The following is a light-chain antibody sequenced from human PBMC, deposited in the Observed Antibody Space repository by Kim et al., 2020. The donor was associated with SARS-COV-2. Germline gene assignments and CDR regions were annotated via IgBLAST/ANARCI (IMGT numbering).Light chain of an antibody. V-gene: IGKV1-5*03. Sequence: SASIGYRVTITCRAIQNITSWLAWYQQKPGKAPKLLIYKTSNLESGVPSRFSGIGSGTESTLTISSLQPDDFATYHCQQYSNYWTFGQGTKVDIK. CDR2: KTS. CDR3: QQYSNYWT. CDR1: QNITSW. J-gene: IGKJ1*01.